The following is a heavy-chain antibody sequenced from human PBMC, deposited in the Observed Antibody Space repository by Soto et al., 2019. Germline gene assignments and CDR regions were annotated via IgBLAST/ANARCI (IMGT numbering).Heavy chain of an antibody. D-gene: IGHD3-22*01. CDR3: AKDRTYYYDSMGY. V-gene: IGHV3-30*18. CDR2: ISYDGSNK. CDR1: GFTFSSYG. Sequence: QVQLVESGGGGVQPGRSLRLSCAASGFTFSSYGMHWVRQAPGKGLEWVAVISYDGSNKYYADSVKGRFTISRDNSKNTLYLQMNSLRAEDTAVYYCAKDRTYYYDSMGYWGQGTLVTVSS. J-gene: IGHJ4*02.